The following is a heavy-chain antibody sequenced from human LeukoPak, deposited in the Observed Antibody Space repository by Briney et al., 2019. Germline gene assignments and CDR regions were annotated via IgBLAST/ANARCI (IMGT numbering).Heavy chain of an antibody. J-gene: IGHJ4*02. CDR3: ARDLRYCSGGSCYSPPCY. CDR2: INPNSGGT. D-gene: IGHD2-15*01. Sequence: GASVKVSCKASGYTFTGYYMHWVRQAPGQGLEWMGRINPNSGGTNYAQKFRGRVTMTRDTSISTAYMELSRLRSDDTAVYYCARDLRYCSGGSCYSPPCYWGQGTLVTVSS. CDR1: GYTFTGYY. V-gene: IGHV1-2*06.